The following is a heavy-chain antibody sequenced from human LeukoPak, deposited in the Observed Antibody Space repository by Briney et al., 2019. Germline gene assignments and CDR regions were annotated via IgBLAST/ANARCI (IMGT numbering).Heavy chain of an antibody. CDR3: AREERNSPHTWFDP. CDR2: INPNSGGA. D-gene: IGHD1-14*01. J-gene: IGHJ5*02. CDR1: GYTFTGYY. V-gene: IGHV1-2*02. Sequence: ASVKVSCKACGYTFTGYYMHWVRQAPGQGLEWMGWINPNSGGANYAQKFQGRVTMTRDTSISTAYMELSRLRSDDTAVYYCAREERNSPHTWFDPWGQGTLVTVSS.